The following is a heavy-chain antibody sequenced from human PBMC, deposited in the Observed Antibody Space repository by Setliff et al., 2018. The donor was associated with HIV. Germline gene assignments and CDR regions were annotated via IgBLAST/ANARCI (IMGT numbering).Heavy chain of an antibody. J-gene: IGHJ1*01. CDR3: ARDPGYCSGGRCYGAYFQH. D-gene: IGHD2-15*01. V-gene: IGHV1-18*01. CDR1: GYTFTSYG. CDR2: ISAYNGDT. Sequence: ASVKVSCKASGYTFTSYGISWVRQAPGQGLEWMGWISAYNGDTHFEQNLQGRVAMTTDTSTSTAYMELRSLRSDDTAMFYCARDPGYCSGGRCYGAYFQHWGQGTLVTVSS.